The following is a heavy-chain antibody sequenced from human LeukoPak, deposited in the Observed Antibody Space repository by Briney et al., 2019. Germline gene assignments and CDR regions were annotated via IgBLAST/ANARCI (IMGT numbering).Heavy chain of an antibody. V-gene: IGHV5-51*01. CDR1: GYTFTNNW. CDR3: ARMGERATITNLNDVFDF. D-gene: IGHD5-24*01. CDR2: IFPGDFDT. Sequence: GESLKISCKGSGYTFTNNWIGWVRQMPGKGLEWMGIIFPGDFDTRYSPSFQGQVTISADKSISTAYLQWSGLRASDTAMYYCARMGERATITNLNDVFDFWGQGTVVTVSS. J-gene: IGHJ3*01.